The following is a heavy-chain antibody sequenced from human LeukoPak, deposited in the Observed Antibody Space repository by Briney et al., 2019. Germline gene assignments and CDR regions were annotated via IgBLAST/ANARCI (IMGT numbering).Heavy chain of an antibody. CDR3: ARSDPRRATRRAASDY. CDR2: MNPNSGNT. CDR1: GCTFTSYD. D-gene: IGHD5-24*01. J-gene: IGHJ4*02. Sequence: GASVKVSYKACGCTFTSYDINWVRQATGQGLEWMGWMNPNSGNTGYAQKFQGRVTMTRNTSISTAYMELSSLRSEDTAVYYCARSDPRRATRRAASDYWGQGTLVTVP. V-gene: IGHV1-8*01.